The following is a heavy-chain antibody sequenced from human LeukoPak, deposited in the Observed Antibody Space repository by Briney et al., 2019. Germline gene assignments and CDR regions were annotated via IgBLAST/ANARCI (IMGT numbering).Heavy chain of an antibody. D-gene: IGHD3-22*01. CDR1: GGSISSGSYY. CDR3: ATLTYYDSSGPLPVRGAFYYGMDV. CDR2: VYYSGST. Sequence: PSETLSLTCTVSGGSISSGSYYWGWIRQPPGKGLEWIGSVYYSGSTSYNPSLKSRAAISVDTSKNQFSLKLSSVTAADTAVYYCATLTYYDSSGPLPVRGAFYYGMDVWGQGTTVTVSS. V-gene: IGHV4-39*07. J-gene: IGHJ6*02.